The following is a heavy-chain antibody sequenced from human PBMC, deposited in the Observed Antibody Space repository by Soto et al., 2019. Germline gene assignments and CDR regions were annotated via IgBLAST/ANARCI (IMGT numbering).Heavy chain of an antibody. CDR1: GFTFSSYD. CDR3: AKGLWFAELLWGFDY. CDR2: IDDGGDST. V-gene: IGHV3-23*01. J-gene: IGHJ4*02. Sequence: GGSLRLSCAVSGFTFSSYDMTWVRQAPGKGLEWVSSIDDGGDSTYYADSVKGRFTISRDNSKNTLHLQMNSLRVGDTAVYYCAKGLWFAELLWGFDYWGQGALVTVSS. D-gene: IGHD3-10*01.